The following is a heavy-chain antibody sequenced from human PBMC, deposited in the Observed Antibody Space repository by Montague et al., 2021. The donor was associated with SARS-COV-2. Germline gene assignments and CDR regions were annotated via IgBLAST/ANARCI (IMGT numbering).Heavy chain of an antibody. J-gene: IGHJ2*01. CDR2: ISEGGSEK. V-gene: IGHV3-7*03. D-gene: IGHD1-26*01. Sequence: SLRLSCAASGFTFSSYSMSWVRQAPGKGLEWVAIISEGGSEKYYVDSVKGRFTISRDNSKNTVDLQLNSLRGEDTAVYYCAKGGGTYSHWYFDLWGRGTRVTVSS. CDR1: GFTFSSYS. CDR3: AKGGGTYSHWYFDL.